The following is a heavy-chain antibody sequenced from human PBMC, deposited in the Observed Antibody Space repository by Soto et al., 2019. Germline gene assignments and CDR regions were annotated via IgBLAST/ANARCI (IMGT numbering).Heavy chain of an antibody. J-gene: IGHJ6*02. Sequence: GGSLRLSCAASGFTFSSYGMHWVRQAPGKGLEWVAVISYDGSNKYYADSVKGRFTISRDNSKNTLYLQMNSLRAEDTAVYYCAKAGVIRPSGYGMDVWGQGTTVTVSS. CDR1: GFTFSSYG. D-gene: IGHD3-10*01. CDR3: AKAGVIRPSGYGMDV. CDR2: ISYDGSNK. V-gene: IGHV3-30*18.